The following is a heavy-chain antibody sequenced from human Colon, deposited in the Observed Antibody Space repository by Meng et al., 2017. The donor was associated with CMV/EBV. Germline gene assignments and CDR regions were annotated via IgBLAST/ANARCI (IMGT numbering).Heavy chain of an antibody. CDR1: GFTFSNYW. CDR3: AREMYYSGSGNYAAFYYGMDV. V-gene: IGHV3-7*03. CDR2: IKEDGSEK. D-gene: IGHD3-10*01. J-gene: IGHJ6*02. Sequence: GESLKISCAASGFTFSNYWMTWLRQAPGRGLELVAHIKEDGSEKYFVGSVKGRFTISRDNAKNSLYLQMNSLRAEDTALYYCAREMYYSGSGNYAAFYYGMDVWGQGTTVTVSS.